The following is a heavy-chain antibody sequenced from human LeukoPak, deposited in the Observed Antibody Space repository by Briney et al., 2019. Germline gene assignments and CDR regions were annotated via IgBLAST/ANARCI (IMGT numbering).Heavy chain of an antibody. D-gene: IGHD3-22*01. Sequence: ASVKVSCKASGYTFTSYYMHWVRQAPGQGLEWMGWINPNSGGTNYAQKLQGRVTMTTDTSTSTAYMELRSLRSDDTAVYYCARVDYYDSSGYRRAFDIWGQGTMVTVSS. J-gene: IGHJ3*02. CDR3: ARVDYYDSSGYRRAFDI. CDR2: INPNSGGT. V-gene: IGHV1-2*02. CDR1: GYTFTSYY.